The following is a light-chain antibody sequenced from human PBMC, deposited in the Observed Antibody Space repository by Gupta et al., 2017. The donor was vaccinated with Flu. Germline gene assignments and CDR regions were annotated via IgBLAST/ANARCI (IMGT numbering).Light chain of an antibody. CDR2: DHT. CDR3: GTWDSSLSAVV. Sequence: KLTISCAGSISNIGNNYVPCYHHLPGTAPKLLIYDHTRRPSGIPDRFSGSKSGTSATLGITGLQTGDEADYYCGTWDSSLSAVVFGGGTKLTVL. CDR1: ISNIGNNY. V-gene: IGLV1-51*01. J-gene: IGLJ2*01.